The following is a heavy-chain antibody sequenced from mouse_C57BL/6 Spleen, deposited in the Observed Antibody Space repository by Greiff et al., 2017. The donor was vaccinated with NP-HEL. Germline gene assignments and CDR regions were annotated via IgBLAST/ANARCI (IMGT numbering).Heavy chain of an antibody. V-gene: IGHV5-9-1*02. Sequence: DVQLVESGEGLVKPGGSLKLSCAASGFTFSSYAMSWVRQTPEKRLEWVAYISSGGDYIYYADTLKGRFTISRDNARNTLYLQMSSLKSEDTAMYYCTREDPHYYAMDYWGQGTSVTVSS. CDR3: TREDPHYYAMDY. J-gene: IGHJ4*01. CDR2: ISSGGDYI. CDR1: GFTFSSYA.